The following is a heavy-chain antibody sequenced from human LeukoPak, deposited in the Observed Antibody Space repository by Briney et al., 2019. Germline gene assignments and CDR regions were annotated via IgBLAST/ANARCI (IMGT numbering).Heavy chain of an antibody. CDR2: INPSGGST. CDR3: ARERQQLAPRGVFDI. CDR1: GYTFTSYY. J-gene: IGHJ3*02. Sequence: ASVKVSCKASGYTFTSYYMHWVRQAPGQGLEWMGIINPSGGSTSYAQKFQGRVTMTRDTSTSTVYMELSSLRSEDTAVYYCARERQQLAPRGVFDIWGQGTMVTVSS. V-gene: IGHV1-46*01. D-gene: IGHD6-13*01.